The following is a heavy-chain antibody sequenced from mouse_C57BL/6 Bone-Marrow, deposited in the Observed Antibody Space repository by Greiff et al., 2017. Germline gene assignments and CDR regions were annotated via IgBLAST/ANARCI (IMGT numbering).Heavy chain of an antibody. CDR2: IDPSDSYT. D-gene: IGHD3-1*01. CDR3: ARSGPAGFAY. J-gene: IGHJ3*01. V-gene: IGHV1-50*01. Sequence: VQLMESGAELVKPGASVKLSCKASGYTFTSYWMQWVKQRPGQGLEWIGEIDPSDSYTNYNQKFKGKATLTVDTSSSTAYMQLSSLTSEDSAVYYCARSGPAGFAYWGQGTLVTVSA. CDR1: GYTFTSYW.